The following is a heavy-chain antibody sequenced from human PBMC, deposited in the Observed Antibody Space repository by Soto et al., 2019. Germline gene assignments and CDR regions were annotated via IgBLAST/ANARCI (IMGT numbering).Heavy chain of an antibody. D-gene: IGHD3-9*01. V-gene: IGHV3-21*01. Sequence: GGSLRLSCAASGFTFSSYSMNWVRQAPGKGLEWVSSISSSSSYIYYADSVKGRFTISRDNAKNSLYLQMNSLRAEDTAVYYCTTDYDILTGYYSPPLDYWGQGTLVTVSS. CDR3: TTDYDILTGYYSPPLDY. CDR2: ISSSSSYI. J-gene: IGHJ4*02. CDR1: GFTFSSYS.